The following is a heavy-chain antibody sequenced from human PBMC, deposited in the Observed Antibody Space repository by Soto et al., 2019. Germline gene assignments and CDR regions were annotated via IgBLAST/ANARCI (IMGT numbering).Heavy chain of an antibody. V-gene: IGHV1-69*02. CDR1: GGNVSSYS. CDR3: AIPMNCSGGSCYVSYFDY. J-gene: IGHJ4*02. CDR2: IIPILGLA. Sequence: QVQRVQSGAEVKKPGSSVKFSCKASGGNVSSYSISWVRQAPGQGLEWMGRIIPILGLANYAQKFQGRVTITADKSTSTVYMDLSSLRSEDTAVYYCAIPMNCSGGSCYVSYFDYLGQGTMVTVFS. D-gene: IGHD2-15*01.